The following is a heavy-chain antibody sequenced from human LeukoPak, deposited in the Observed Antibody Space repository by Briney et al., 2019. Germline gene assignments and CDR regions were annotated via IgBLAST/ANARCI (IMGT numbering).Heavy chain of an antibody. V-gene: IGHV4-34*01. CDR2: INHIVST. CDR3: ARAAYYYDSSGYYYAYYFDY. CDR1: GGSFSGYY. J-gene: IGHJ4*02. Sequence: PSETLSLTCAVYGGSFSGYYWSWIRQPPGKGLEWIGEINHIVSTNYNPSLKSRVTISVDTSKNQFSLKLSSVTAADTAVYYCARAAYYYDSSGYYYAYYFDYWGQGTLVTVSS. D-gene: IGHD3-22*01.